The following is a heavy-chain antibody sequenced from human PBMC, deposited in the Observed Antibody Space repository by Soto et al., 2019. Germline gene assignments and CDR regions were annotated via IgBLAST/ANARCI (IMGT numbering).Heavy chain of an antibody. CDR1: FTFSMYS. CDR3: TRDQGGSYDSWFDP. V-gene: IGHV3-21*01. Sequence: EVQVVDSGGGLVQPGGSLRLSCSFTFSMYSMNWVRQAPGKGLEWVASISSGGDYIKYADSVKGRFTISRDNAKNSVSLQMNSLRVDDTAIYFCTRDQGGSYDSWFDPWGQGTLVTVSS. D-gene: IGHD1-26*01. CDR2: ISSGGDYI. J-gene: IGHJ5*02.